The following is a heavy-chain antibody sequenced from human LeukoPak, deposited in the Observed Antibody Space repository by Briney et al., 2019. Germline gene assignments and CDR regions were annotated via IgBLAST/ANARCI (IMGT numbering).Heavy chain of an antibody. Sequence: SETLSLTCTVSGGSISSYYWSWIRQPPGKGLEWIGEINHSGSTNYNPSLKSRVTISVDTSKNQFSLKLSSVTAADTAVYYCARQSRRYYYGSGSYYKAFDYWGQGTLVTVSS. D-gene: IGHD3-10*01. CDR1: GGSISSYY. V-gene: IGHV4-34*01. CDR3: ARQSRRYYYGSGSYYKAFDY. J-gene: IGHJ4*02. CDR2: INHSGST.